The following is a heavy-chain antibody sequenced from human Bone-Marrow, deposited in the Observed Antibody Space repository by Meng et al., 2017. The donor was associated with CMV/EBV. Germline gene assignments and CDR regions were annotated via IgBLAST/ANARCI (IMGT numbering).Heavy chain of an antibody. D-gene: IGHD3-3*01. Sequence: ASVKVSCKASGYTFTSYDINWVRQATGQGLEWMGWMNPNSGNTGYAQKFQGRVTMTRNTSISTAYMELSSLRSEDTAVYYCARGTSTYYDFWSGYSGWYYGMDGWGQGTTVTGSS. CDR3: ARGTSTYYDFWSGYSGWYYGMDG. V-gene: IGHV1-8*01. CDR1: GYTFTSYD. CDR2: MNPNSGNT. J-gene: IGHJ6*01.